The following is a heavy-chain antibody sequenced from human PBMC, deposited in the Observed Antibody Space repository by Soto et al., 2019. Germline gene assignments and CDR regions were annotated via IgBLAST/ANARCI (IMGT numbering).Heavy chain of an antibody. CDR1: GGSISSSSYY. Sequence: PSETLSLTCTVSGGSISSSSYYWGWIRQPPGKGLEWIGSIYYSGSTYYNPSLKSRVTISVDTSKNQFSLKLSSVTAADTAVYYCARHGSGSGDYFEYWGQGTLVTVSS. CDR3: ARHGSGSGDYFEY. J-gene: IGHJ4*02. CDR2: IYYSGST. D-gene: IGHD3-10*01. V-gene: IGHV4-39*01.